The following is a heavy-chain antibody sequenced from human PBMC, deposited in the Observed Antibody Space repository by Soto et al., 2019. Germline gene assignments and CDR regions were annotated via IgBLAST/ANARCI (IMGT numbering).Heavy chain of an antibody. CDR3: AISGGDMVTGGY. D-gene: IGHD5-18*01. CDR2: ISWNSGSI. Sequence: EVQLVESGGGLVQPSRSLRLSCAASGFTFDDYAMHWVRQAPGKGLEWVSGISWNSGSIGYAESVKGRFTISRDNAKNSLYLQMNSLRAEDTALYYCAISGGDMVTGGYWGQGTLVTVFS. J-gene: IGHJ4*02. CDR1: GFTFDDYA. V-gene: IGHV3-9*01.